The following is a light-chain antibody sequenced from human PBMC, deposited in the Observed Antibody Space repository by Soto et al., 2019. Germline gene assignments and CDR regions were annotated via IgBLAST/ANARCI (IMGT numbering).Light chain of an antibody. CDR3: QQYGSSPPYS. CDR1: QSVSNNY. Sequence: VLTQSPGTLSLSPGERATLSCRASQSVSNNYFAWYQQKPGQAPRLLIFGSSDRATGIPDRFSGSGSGTDFTLTISRLEPEDFAVYYCQQYGSSPPYSFGQGTKLEIK. J-gene: IGKJ2*01. V-gene: IGKV3-20*01. CDR2: GSS.